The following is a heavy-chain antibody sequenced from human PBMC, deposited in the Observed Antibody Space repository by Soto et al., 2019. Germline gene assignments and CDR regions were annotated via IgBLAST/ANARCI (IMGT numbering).Heavy chain of an antibody. J-gene: IGHJ4*02. CDR1: GFTFSSYA. V-gene: IGHV3-23*01. Sequence: LRLSCAASGFTFSSYAMSWVCQAPGKGLEWVSAISGSGGSTYYADSVKGRFTISRDNSKNTLYLQMNSLRAEDTAVYYCAKDPSARYYDFWSGYSDYWGQGTLVTVSS. CDR2: ISGSGGST. D-gene: IGHD3-3*01. CDR3: AKDPSARYYDFWSGYSDY.